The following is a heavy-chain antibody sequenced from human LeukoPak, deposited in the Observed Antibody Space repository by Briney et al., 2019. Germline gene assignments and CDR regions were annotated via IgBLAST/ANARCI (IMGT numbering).Heavy chain of an antibody. CDR3: ARDHQAGRDYYYYYGMDV. Sequence: ASVKVSCKASGYTFTGYYMHWVRQAPGQGLEWMGRINPNSGGTNYAQKFQGRVTMTRDTSISTAYMELSRLRSDDTAVYYCARDHQAGRDYYYYYGMDVWGQGTTVTVSS. V-gene: IGHV1-2*06. J-gene: IGHJ6*02. CDR1: GYTFTGYY. CDR2: INPNSGGT.